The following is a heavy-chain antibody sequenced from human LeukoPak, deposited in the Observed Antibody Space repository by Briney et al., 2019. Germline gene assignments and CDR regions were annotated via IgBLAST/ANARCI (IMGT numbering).Heavy chain of an antibody. D-gene: IGHD3-10*01. V-gene: IGHV3-9*01. CDR2: ISWNSGSI. CDR3: AKDRGFGELWDY. Sequence: GGSLRLSCAASGFTFDDYAMHWVRQAPGKGLEWVSGISWNSGSIGYADSVKGRFTISRDNAKNSLYLQMNSLRAEDTAVYYCAKDRGFGELWDYWGQGTLVTVSS. J-gene: IGHJ4*02. CDR1: GFTFDDYA.